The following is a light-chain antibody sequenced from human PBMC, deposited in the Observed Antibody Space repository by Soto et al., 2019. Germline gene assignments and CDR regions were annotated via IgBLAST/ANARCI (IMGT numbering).Light chain of an antibody. CDR1: ISDVGAYIY. Sequence: QCVLNQPASVSGSPGQSITISCGGTISDVGAYIYVSWYQQFPGKAPKLILYEVNNRPSGVSNRFSGSKSDTTASLTISGLQPEDEADYYCRAYSDIDTKVFGTGTKVTVL. V-gene: IGLV2-14*03. CDR2: EVN. J-gene: IGLJ1*01. CDR3: RAYSDIDTKV.